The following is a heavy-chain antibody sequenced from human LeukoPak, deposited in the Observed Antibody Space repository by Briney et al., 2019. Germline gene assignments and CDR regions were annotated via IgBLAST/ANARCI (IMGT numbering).Heavy chain of an antibody. J-gene: IGHJ4*02. D-gene: IGHD6-19*01. V-gene: IGHV3-74*01. CDR3: AREPARGFGSGWPDY. CDR1: GFTFSSYS. Sequence: PGGSLRLSCAASGFTFSSYSMNWVRQAPGKGLVWVSRINSDGSSTSYADSVKGRFTISRDNAKNTLYLQMNSLRAEDTAVYYCAREPARGFGSGWPDYWGQGTLVTVSS. CDR2: INSDGSST.